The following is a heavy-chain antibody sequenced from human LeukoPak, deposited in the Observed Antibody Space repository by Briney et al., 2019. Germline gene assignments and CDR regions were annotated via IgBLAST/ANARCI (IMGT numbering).Heavy chain of an antibody. D-gene: IGHD4-11*01. CDR1: GYTFTSYA. CDR3: ARAPIPSFGSNYGQLYYFYY. CDR2: IIPIFGTA. J-gene: IGHJ4*02. Sequence: SVKVSCKASGYTFTSYAISWVRQAPGQGLEWMAWIIPIFGTANYAQKFQGRVTITADESTSTAYMELSSLRSEDTAVYYCARAPIPSFGSNYGQLYYFYYWGQGTLVTVSS. V-gene: IGHV1-69*13.